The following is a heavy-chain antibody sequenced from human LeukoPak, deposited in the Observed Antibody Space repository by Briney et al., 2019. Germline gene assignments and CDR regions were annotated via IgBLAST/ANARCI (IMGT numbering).Heavy chain of an antibody. D-gene: IGHD6-6*01. CDR2: IWYDGSNK. J-gene: IGHJ4*02. V-gene: IGHV3-30*02. Sequence: ESGGSLRLSCTASGFTFSSYGMHWVRQAPGKGLEWVAVIWYDGSNKNYADSVKGRFTISRDNSKNTLYLQMNSLRVEDTGVYYCAGPSSSGVGYWGQGTLVTVSS. CDR3: AGPSSSGVGY. CDR1: GFTFSSYG.